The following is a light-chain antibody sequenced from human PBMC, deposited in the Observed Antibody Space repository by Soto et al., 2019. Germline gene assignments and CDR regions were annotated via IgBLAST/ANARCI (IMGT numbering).Light chain of an antibody. CDR1: QSISSY. V-gene: IGKV1-39*01. Sequence: DIQMTQSPSSLSASVGDRVTITCRASQSISSYLNWYQQKPGKAPSLMIYGASSLQSGVPSRFSGSGSETDFTLTISSLQPEDFATYYCQQSYNSPLTFGGGTKVEIK. J-gene: IGKJ4*01. CDR3: QQSYNSPLT. CDR2: GAS.